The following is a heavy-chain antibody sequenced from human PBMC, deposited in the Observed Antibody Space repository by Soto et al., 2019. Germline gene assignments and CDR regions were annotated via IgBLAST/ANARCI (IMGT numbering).Heavy chain of an antibody. CDR3: TKRRNVLRFFEWSSGTEV. V-gene: IGHV3-30*18. J-gene: IGHJ6*02. Sequence: GWSLRLSFAASGFTFSNYGMHWVRQAPGKGLEWVAFISDDGSNKYYAYSMNGRFTMSRYNSKSTLYLQMNSLRVEDTAVYYCTKRRNVLRFFEWSSGTEVWGQGTTVTVSS. D-gene: IGHD3-3*01. CDR1: GFTFSNYG. CDR2: ISDDGSNK.